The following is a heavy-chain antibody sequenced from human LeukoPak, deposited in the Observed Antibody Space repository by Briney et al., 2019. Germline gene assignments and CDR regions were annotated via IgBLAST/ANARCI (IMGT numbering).Heavy chain of an antibody. Sequence: SETLSLTCAVYDGSFSGSYWIWIRQSPGKGLEWIGEINHSGGTNHNPSLKSRVTISVDTSKNQFSLKLTSVTATDTAIYYCARAGGAPHGDYEFDFWGQGILVTVSS. CDR1: DGSFSGSY. CDR2: INHSGGT. V-gene: IGHV4-34*01. J-gene: IGHJ4*02. CDR3: ARAGGAPHGDYEFDF. D-gene: IGHD4-17*01.